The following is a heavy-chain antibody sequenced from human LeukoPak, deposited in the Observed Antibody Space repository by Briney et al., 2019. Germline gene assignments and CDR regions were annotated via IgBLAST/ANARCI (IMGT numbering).Heavy chain of an antibody. CDR3: ARPDTLYDSSGYAWDY. J-gene: IGHJ4*02. D-gene: IGHD3-22*01. CDR1: GFTFSSHW. V-gene: IGHV3-7*01. CDR2: IKQDGSEK. Sequence: GGSLRLSCAASGFTFSSHWMSWVRQAPGKGLEWVANIKQDGSEKYYVDSVKGRFTISRDNAKNSLYLQMNSLRAEDTAVYYCARPDTLYDSSGYAWDYWGPRTLVTVSS.